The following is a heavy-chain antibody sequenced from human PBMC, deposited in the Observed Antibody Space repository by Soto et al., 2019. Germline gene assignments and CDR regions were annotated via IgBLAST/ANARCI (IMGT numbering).Heavy chain of an antibody. CDR3: AITDGEDYYYGMDV. CDR2: IDPSGPYT. D-gene: IGHD3-10*01. Sequence: PGESLKISCKGSGYSFTSYWISWVRQMPGKGLEWMGRIDPSGPYTNYSPSFQGHVTISADKSISTAYLQWSSLKASDTAMYYCAITDGEDYYYGMDVWGQGTTVTVSS. V-gene: IGHV5-10-1*01. J-gene: IGHJ6*02. CDR1: GYSFTSYW.